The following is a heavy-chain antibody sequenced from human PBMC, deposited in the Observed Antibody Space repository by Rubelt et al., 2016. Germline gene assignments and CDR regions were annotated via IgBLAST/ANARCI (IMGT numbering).Heavy chain of an antibody. D-gene: IGHD3-9*01. CDR1: GGSISSSSYY. J-gene: IGHJ3*02. CDR2: INHSGST. Sequence: QLQLQESGPGLVKPSETLSLTCTVSGGSISSSSYYWSWIRQPPGKGLEWIGEINHSGSTNYNPSLKSRVTISVDTSKNQFSLKLSSVTAADTAVYYCARTPLLRYFDWLKGAFDIWGQGTMVTVSS. V-gene: IGHV4-39*07. CDR3: ARTPLLRYFDWLKGAFDI.